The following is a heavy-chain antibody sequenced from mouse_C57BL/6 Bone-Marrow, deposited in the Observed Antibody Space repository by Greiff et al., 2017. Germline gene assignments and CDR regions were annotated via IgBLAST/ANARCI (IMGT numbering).Heavy chain of an antibody. V-gene: IGHV2-5*01. CDR3: AKDYGSSYCYAMDY. Sequence: VQLKESGPGLVQPSQSLSITCTVSGFSLTSYGVHWVRQSPGKGLEWLGVIWRGGSTDYNAAFMSRLSITKDNSKSQVFFKMNSLQADDTAIYYCAKDYGSSYCYAMDYWGQGTSVTVSS. CDR1: GFSLTSYG. CDR2: IWRGGST. J-gene: IGHJ4*01. D-gene: IGHD1-1*01.